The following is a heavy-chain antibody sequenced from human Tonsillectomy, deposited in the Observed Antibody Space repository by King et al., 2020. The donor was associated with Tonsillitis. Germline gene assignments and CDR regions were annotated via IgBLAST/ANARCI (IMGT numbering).Heavy chain of an antibody. D-gene: IGHD2-15*01. Sequence: QLQESGPGLVKPSETLSLFCTVSGYSISSGYYWGWIRQPSGKGLEWIGSIYRTGSTYYNPSLKSRVTISVDTSKNQFSLNLSSVTAADTAVYYCAREEYCSGGSCYSHFDDWGQGTLVTVSS. V-gene: IGHV4-38-2*02. CDR3: AREEYCSGGSCYSHFDD. CDR2: IYRTGST. J-gene: IGHJ4*02. CDR1: GYSISSGYY.